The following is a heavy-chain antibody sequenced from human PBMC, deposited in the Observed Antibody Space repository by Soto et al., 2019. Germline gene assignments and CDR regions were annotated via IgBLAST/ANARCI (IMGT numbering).Heavy chain of an antibody. CDR1: GGTFSSYA. Sequence: QVQLVQSGAEVMKPGSSVKVSCKASGGTFSSYAISWVRQAPGQGLEWMGGIIPIFGTADYAQKFQGRVTITADESTSTAYMELSSLRSEDTAVYYCASLIAAAGPPHSPRYYYGMDVWGQGTTVTVSS. CDR3: ASLIAAAGPPHSPRYYYGMDV. V-gene: IGHV1-69*12. J-gene: IGHJ6*02. D-gene: IGHD6-13*01. CDR2: IIPIFGTA.